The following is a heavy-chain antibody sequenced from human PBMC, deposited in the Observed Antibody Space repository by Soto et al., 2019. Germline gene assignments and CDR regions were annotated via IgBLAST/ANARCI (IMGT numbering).Heavy chain of an antibody. CDR1: GGSISSGSYY. CDR2: VYYTGNT. V-gene: IGHV4-31*03. J-gene: IGHJ6*01. D-gene: IGHD3-10*01. CDR3: ERDLITLIRTKPRGLDV. Sequence: PSDTLSLTCTVSGGSISSGSYYWSWIRRPPGKGLEWIGYVYYTGNTFYNPSLKSRVTISADMSKNQSSPNLTSVTDADTAVYYCERDLITLIRTKPRGLDVWGQGTMVT.